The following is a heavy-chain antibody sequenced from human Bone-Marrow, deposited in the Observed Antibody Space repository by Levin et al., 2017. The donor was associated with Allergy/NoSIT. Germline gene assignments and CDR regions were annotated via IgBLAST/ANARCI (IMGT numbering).Heavy chain of an antibody. D-gene: IGHD6-13*01. Sequence: GESLKISCAASGFTVSSNYMSWVRQAPGKGLEWVSVIYSGGSTYYADSVKGRFTISRDNSKNTLYLQMNSLRAEDTAVYYCASEYRIAAAGYYYYYGMDVWGQGTTVTVSS. V-gene: IGHV3-53*01. J-gene: IGHJ6*02. CDR1: GFTVSSNY. CDR3: ASEYRIAAAGYYYYYGMDV. CDR2: IYSGGST.